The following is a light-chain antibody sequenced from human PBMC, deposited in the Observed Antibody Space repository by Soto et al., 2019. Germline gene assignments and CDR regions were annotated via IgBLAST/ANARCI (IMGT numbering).Light chain of an antibody. Sequence: EIVLTQSPGTLSLSPGERASLSCRASQSVSSNYLAWFQQKPGQAPRLLISTASSRATGIPDRFSGSGSGTDFTLTITRLEPEDFAVYYCQHYNNWPPYSFGQGTKVEIK. J-gene: IGKJ2*03. CDR3: QHYNNWPPYS. CDR1: QSVSSNY. V-gene: IGKV3-20*01. CDR2: TAS.